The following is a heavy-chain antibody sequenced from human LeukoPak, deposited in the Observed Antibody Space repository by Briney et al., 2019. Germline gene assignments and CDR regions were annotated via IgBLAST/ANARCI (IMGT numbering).Heavy chain of an antibody. CDR3: AREAVAGASFDL. CDR1: GGSISSYS. Sequence: SEALSLTCTVSGGSISSYSWSWIRQPPGKGLEWIGYIYYSWSTNYNPSLKSRVTISVDTSKNQFSLKLSSVTAADTAVYYCAREAVAGASFDLWGRGPLVTVSS. V-gene: IGHV4-59*08. J-gene: IGHJ2*01. CDR2: IYYSWST. D-gene: IGHD6-19*01.